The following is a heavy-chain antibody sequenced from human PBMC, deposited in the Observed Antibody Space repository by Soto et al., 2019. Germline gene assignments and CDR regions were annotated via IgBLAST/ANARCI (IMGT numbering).Heavy chain of an antibody. CDR3: ARHGFGPLHGLVDV. Sequence: QVQLQESGPGLVKPSETLSLTCTVSGGSITNYYCRWFRQPPGKGLEWIGYINYDGYSAYNLSLKRRVTLSMDASKTQFSLMLESVTATDTAVYYCARHGFGPLHGLVDVGGPGTTVIVSS. V-gene: IGHV4-59*08. CDR2: INYDGYS. D-gene: IGHD3-10*01. CDR1: GGSITNYY. J-gene: IGHJ6*02.